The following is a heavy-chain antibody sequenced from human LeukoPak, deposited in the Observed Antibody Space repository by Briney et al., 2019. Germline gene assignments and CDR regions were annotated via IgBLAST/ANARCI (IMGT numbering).Heavy chain of an antibody. CDR1: GFTFSSYA. Sequence: PGGSLRLSCAASGFTFSSYAMSWVRQAPGKGLEWVSSISGTGGTTYYAESVKGRFSISRDNSRNTLYLQMNSLRAEDTAVYYCAKGGYSSSWYGYYFDYWGQGTLVTVSS. CDR3: AKGGYSSSWYGYYFDY. V-gene: IGHV3-23*01. J-gene: IGHJ4*02. D-gene: IGHD6-13*01. CDR2: ISGTGGTT.